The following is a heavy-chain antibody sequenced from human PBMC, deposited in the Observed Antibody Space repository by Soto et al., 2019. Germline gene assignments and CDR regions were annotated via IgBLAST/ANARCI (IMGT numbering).Heavy chain of an antibody. J-gene: IGHJ5*02. CDR2: INPNSRGP. CDR1: GYTFTDYF. V-gene: IGHV1-2*02. CDR3: ARVTLKAGNWFDP. Sequence: QVQLVQSGAEVKKPGASVKVSCKASGYTFTDYFIHWVRQAPGQGLEWMGWINPNSRGPNYAPKFQGRVTMTRDTSNSTAYMELRGLRSDDTAVYYCARVTLKAGNWFDPWGQGTLVTVSS.